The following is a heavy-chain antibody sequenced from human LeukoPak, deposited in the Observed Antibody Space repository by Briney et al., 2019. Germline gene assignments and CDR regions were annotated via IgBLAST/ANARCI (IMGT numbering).Heavy chain of an antibody. CDR3: ARHRLEMASTHDAFDL. Sequence: SETLSLTCTVSGGSITSHYWSWTRQPPGKRLEWIGYMFYTGRTNYSPSLNSRVTISVDTSKKQFSLKLSSVTAADTAVYFCARHRLEMASTHDAFDLWGQGTMVTVSS. D-gene: IGHD5-24*01. CDR2: MFYTGRT. CDR1: GGSITSHY. J-gene: IGHJ3*01. V-gene: IGHV4-59*08.